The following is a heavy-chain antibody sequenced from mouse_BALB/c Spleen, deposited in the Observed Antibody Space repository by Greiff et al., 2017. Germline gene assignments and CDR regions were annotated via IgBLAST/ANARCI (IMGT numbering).Heavy chain of an antibody. CDR1: GFTFSSFG. CDR2: ISSGSSTI. V-gene: IGHV5-17*02. Sequence: EVQRVESGGGLVQPGGSRKLSCAASGFTFSSFGMHWVRQAPEKGLEWVAYISSGSSTIYYADTVKGRFTISRDNPKNTLFLQMTSLRSEDTAMYYCARTGYYGSYYFDYWGQGTTLTVSA. J-gene: IGHJ2*01. CDR3: ARTGYYGSYYFDY. D-gene: IGHD1-1*01.